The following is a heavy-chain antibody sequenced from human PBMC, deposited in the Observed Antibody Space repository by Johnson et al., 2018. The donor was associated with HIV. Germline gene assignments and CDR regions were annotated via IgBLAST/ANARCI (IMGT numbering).Heavy chain of an antibody. CDR3: AREGYSNSWTRGAFDI. CDR1: GFTFSSYA. V-gene: IGHV3-23*04. CDR2: ISGSGSTI. D-gene: IGHD6-13*01. Sequence: DVQLVESGGGLVQPGGSLRLSCAASGFTFSSYAMSWVRQAPGKGLEWVSAISGSGSTIYSADSVKGRFTISRDNAKNTLYLQMNSLRAEDTAVYHCAREGYSNSWTRGAFDIWGQGTMVTVSS. J-gene: IGHJ3*02.